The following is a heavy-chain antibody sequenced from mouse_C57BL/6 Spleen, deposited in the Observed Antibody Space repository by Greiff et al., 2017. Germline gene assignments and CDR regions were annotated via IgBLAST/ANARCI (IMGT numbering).Heavy chain of an antibody. CDR1: GYTFTDYY. CDR2: IYPGSGNT. V-gene: IGHV1-76*01. D-gene: IGHD2-1*01. J-gene: IGHJ2*01. CDR3: ARGGNYDYFDY. Sequence: QVQLQQSGAELVRPGASVKLSCKASGYTFTDYYINWVKQRPGQGLEWIARIYPGSGNTYYNEKFKGQATLTAEKSSSTAYMQLSSLTSEDSAGYFCARGGNYDYFDYGGQGTTLTVSS.